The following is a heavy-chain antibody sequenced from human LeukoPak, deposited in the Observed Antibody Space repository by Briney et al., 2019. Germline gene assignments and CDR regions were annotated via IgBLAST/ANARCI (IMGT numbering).Heavy chain of an antibody. J-gene: IGHJ4*02. V-gene: IGHV3-74*01. CDR3: ARDRGYIYGYAFDY. CDR2: INSDGSTT. Sequence: GGSLRLSCAASGFTFSSYWMHWVRQDPGKGLVWVSRINSDGSTTTYADSVKGRFAISRDNAKNTLYLQMNSLRAEDTAVYYCARDRGYIYGYAFDYWGQGTLVTVSS. CDR1: GFTFSSYW. D-gene: IGHD5-18*01.